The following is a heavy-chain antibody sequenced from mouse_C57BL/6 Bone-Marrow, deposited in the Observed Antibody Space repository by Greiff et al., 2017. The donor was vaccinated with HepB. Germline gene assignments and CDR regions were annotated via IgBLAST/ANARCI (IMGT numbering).Heavy chain of an antibody. D-gene: IGHD1-1*01. J-gene: IGHJ4*01. CDR3: GMYYYGSSYVDYAMDY. V-gene: IGHV1-81*01. CDR1: GYTFTSYG. CDR2: IYPRSGNT. Sequence: VQLQQSGAELARPGASVKLSCKASGYTFTSYGISWVKQRTGQGLEWIGEIYPRSGNTYYNEKFKGKATLTADKSSSTAYMELRSLTSEDSAVYFCGMYYYGSSYVDYAMDYWGQGTSVTVSS.